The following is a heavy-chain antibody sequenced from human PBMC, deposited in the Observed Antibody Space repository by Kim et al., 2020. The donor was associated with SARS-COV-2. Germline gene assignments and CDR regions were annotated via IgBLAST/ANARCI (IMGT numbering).Heavy chain of an antibody. CDR3: ARELVHYSNYQDY. Sequence: GGSLRLSCAASGFTFSSYSMNWVRQAPGKGLEWVSSISSSSSYIYYADSVKGRFTISRDNAKNSLYLQMNSLRAEDTAVYYCARELVHYSNYQDYWGQGTLVTVSS. V-gene: IGHV3-21*01. CDR1: GFTFSSYS. CDR2: ISSSSSYI. D-gene: IGHD4-4*01. J-gene: IGHJ4*02.